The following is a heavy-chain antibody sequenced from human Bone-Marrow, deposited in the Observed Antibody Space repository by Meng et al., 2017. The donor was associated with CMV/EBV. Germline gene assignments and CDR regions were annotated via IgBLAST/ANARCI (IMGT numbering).Heavy chain of an antibody. Sequence: GGSLKISCAASGFTFTTYWMTWVRQAPEKGLEWVASIKQDGSEKYYVDSVKGRFTISRDNAKNSLYLQMNSLRAEDTAVYFCARAPYPAPQDYWGQGTLVTVSS. CDR3: ARAPYPAPQDY. V-gene: IGHV3-7*01. J-gene: IGHJ4*02. CDR2: IKQDGSEK. CDR1: GFTFTTYW.